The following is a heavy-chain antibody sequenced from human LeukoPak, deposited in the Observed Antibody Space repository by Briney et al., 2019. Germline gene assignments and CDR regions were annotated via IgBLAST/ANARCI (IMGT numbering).Heavy chain of an antibody. D-gene: IGHD5-18*01. CDR3: ARRGYSYGPFDS. CDR1: GGPISDYY. V-gene: IGHV4-59*08. J-gene: IGHJ4*02. Sequence: SETLSLTCIVSGGPISDYYWSWIRQPPGKGLEWIGHIYYSGSTNYNPSLKSRVTISVDTSKNQFSLRLSSVTATDTAVYYCARRGYSYGPFDSWGQGTLVTVSS. CDR2: IYYSGST.